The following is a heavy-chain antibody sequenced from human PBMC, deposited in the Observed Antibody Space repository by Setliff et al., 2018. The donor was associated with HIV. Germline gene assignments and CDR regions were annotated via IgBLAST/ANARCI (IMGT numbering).Heavy chain of an antibody. Sequence: SVKVSCKASGGTFSTHVISWVRQAPGQGLEWIGGITPMFSTVNYAKKYQGRVTITTDESTTTAYMELTSLRSEDTAVYYCATDDHCSGGSCFLTMDYWGLGTLVTVSS. J-gene: IGHJ4*02. V-gene: IGHV1-69*05. CDR2: ITPMFSTV. CDR1: GGTFSTHV. CDR3: ATDDHCSGGSCFLTMDY. D-gene: IGHD2-15*01.